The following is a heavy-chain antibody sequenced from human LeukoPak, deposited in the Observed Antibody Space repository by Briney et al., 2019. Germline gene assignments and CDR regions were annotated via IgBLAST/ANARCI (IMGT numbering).Heavy chain of an antibody. CDR2: ISYDGSNK. CDR3: ARMGIAVADAFDI. V-gene: IGHV3-30*03. D-gene: IGHD6-19*01. J-gene: IGHJ3*02. Sequence: GGSLRLSCAASGFTFSSYGMHWVRQAPGKGLEWVAVISYDGSNKYYADSVKGRFTISRDNAKNSLYLQMNSLRAEDTAVYYCARMGIAVADAFDIWGQGTMVTVSS. CDR1: GFTFSSYG.